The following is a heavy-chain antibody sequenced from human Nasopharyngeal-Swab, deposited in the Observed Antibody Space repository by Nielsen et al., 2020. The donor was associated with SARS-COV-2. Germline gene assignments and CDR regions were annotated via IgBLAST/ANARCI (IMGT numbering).Heavy chain of an antibody. CDR2: VSFDVNAL. Sequence: GGSLRLSCAVSAFTFSDYGIHWVRQAPGKGLEWVAMVSFDVNALYYADSVKGRFFISRDTSKNTLYLEMNSLRPEDTALYYCAKERYQYGSGRYPRDFDQWGQGTLVTVSS. D-gene: IGHD3-10*01. CDR1: AFTFSDYG. CDR3: AKERYQYGSGRYPRDFDQ. J-gene: IGHJ4*02. V-gene: IGHV3-30*18.